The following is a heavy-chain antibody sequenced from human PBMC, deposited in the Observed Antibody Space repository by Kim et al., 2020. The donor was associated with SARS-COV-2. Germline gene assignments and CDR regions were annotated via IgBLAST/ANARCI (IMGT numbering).Heavy chain of an antibody. J-gene: IGHJ4*02. V-gene: IGHV3-49*03. CDR2: IRSKAYGGTT. CDR1: GFTFGDYA. CDR3: TRAMITFGGVIVIPGDY. Sequence: GGSLRLSCTASGFTFGDYAMSWFRQAPGKGLEWVGFIRSKAYGGTTEYAASVKGRFTISRDDSKSIAYLQMNSLKTEDTAVYYCTRAMITFGGVIVIPGDYWGQGTLVTVSS. D-gene: IGHD3-16*02.